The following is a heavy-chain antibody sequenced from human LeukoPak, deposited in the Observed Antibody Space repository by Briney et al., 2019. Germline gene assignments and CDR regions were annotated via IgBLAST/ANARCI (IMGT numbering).Heavy chain of an antibody. CDR3: ARNPPPNYGSGSYKEGAFDI. CDR2: IYYSGST. Sequence: PSETLSLTCTVSGGSISGYYWSWIRQPPGKGLEGIGYIYYSGSTNYNPSLKSRVTISVDTSKNQFSLKLSSVTAADTAVYYCARNPPPNYGSGSYKEGAFDIWGQGTMVTVSS. V-gene: IGHV4-59*01. J-gene: IGHJ3*02. CDR1: GGSISGYY. D-gene: IGHD3-10*01.